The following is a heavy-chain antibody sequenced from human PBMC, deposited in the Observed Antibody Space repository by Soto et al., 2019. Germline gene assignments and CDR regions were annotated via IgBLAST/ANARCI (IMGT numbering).Heavy chain of an antibody. V-gene: IGHV3-49*03. D-gene: IGHD3-10*01. CDR1: GFTFFDYA. CDR3: TRAGSGSYYYFDY. Sequence: GGSLRLSCTASGFTFFDYAIIFFRHSPFKGLEWVGFIRSKAYGGTTEYAASVKGRFTISRDDSKSIAYLQMNSLKTEDTAVYYCTRAGSGSYYYFDYWGQGTLVTVSS. CDR2: IRSKAYGGTT. J-gene: IGHJ4*02.